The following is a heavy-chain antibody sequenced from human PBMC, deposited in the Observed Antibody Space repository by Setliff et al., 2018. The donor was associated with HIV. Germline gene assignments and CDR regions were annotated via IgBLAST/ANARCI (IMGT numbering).Heavy chain of an antibody. V-gene: IGHV3-66*01. CDR1: GFTVSSNY. CDR3: ATTIGMIVEGMDV. Sequence: GGSLRLSCAASGFTVSSNYMSWVRQAPGKGLEWVSVIYSSGSTYYVDSVKGRFTISRDNSKNMLYLQMNSLRAEDTAVYYCATTIGMIVEGMDVWGQGTTVTVSS. D-gene: IGHD3-22*01. CDR2: IYSSGST. J-gene: IGHJ6*02.